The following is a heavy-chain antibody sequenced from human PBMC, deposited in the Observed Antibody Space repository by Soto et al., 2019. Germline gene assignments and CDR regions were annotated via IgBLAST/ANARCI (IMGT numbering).Heavy chain of an antibody. J-gene: IGHJ4*01. CDR2: ISSSGSTI. CDR3: ARDEEDSSWHHYFDY. Sequence: GGSLRLSCAASGFTFSDYYMSWMRQSPGKGLEWVSYISSSGSTIYYADSVKGRFTISRDNAKNSLYLQMNSLSAEDTAVYYCARDEEDSSWHHYFDYWVQGTLITVSS. D-gene: IGHD6-13*01. V-gene: IGHV3-11*01. CDR1: GFTFSDYY.